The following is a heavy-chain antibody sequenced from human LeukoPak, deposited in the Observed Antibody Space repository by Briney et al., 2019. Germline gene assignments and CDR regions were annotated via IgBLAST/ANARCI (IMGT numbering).Heavy chain of an antibody. Sequence: GGSLRLSCAASGFTFSSYSMNWVRQAPGKGLEWVSSISSRSSYIYYADSVKGRFTISRDNAKNSLYLQMNSLRAEDTAVYYCARVQMDVWGQGTTVTVSS. CDR2: ISSRSSYI. CDR1: GFTFSSYS. V-gene: IGHV3-21*01. CDR3: ARVQMDV. J-gene: IGHJ6*02.